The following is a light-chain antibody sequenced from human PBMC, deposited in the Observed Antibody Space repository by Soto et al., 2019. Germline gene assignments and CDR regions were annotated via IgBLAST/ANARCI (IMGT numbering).Light chain of an antibody. CDR3: QHLNGYPIT. CDR2: EVS. J-gene: IGKJ5*01. CDR1: QGISSY. V-gene: IGKV1-9*01. Sequence: DIHMTQSPSTLSAYVVHIVTITCRASQGISSYLAWYQQKPGKAPKLLIYEVSTLQSGVPSRFSGSGSGTDFTLTISSLQPEDFATYYCQHLNGYPITFGQGTRLEIK.